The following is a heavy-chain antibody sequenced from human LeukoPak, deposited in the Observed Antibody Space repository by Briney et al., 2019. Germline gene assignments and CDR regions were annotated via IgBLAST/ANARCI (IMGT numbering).Heavy chain of an antibody. V-gene: IGHV4-59*01. Sequence: SETLSLTCTVSGGSISSYYWSWIRQPSGKGLEWIGYIYYSGSTNYNPSLKSRVTISVDTSKNQFSLKLSSVTAADTAVYYCARGVGDGHTKRNDAFDIWGQGTMVTVSS. CDR3: ARGVGDGHTKRNDAFDI. J-gene: IGHJ3*02. CDR1: GGSISSYY. CDR2: IYYSGST. D-gene: IGHD5-24*01.